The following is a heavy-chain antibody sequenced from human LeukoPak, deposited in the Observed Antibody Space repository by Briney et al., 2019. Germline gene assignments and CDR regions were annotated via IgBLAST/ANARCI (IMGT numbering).Heavy chain of an antibody. J-gene: IGHJ2*01. CDR2: ITSISNYI. CDR1: GFTFSTYS. V-gene: IGHV3-21*06. Sequence: GGSLRLSCAASGFTFSTYSTNWVRQAPGKGLEWVSSITSISNYIYYADSVKGRFTISRDNAKNSLYLQMNSLRAEDTAVYYCARSGYCSSTSCFTWYFDLWGRGTLVTVSS. CDR3: ARSGYCSSTSCFTWYFDL. D-gene: IGHD2-2*01.